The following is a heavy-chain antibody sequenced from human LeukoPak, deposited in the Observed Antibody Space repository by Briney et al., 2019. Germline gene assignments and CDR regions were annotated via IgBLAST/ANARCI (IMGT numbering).Heavy chain of an antibody. D-gene: IGHD3-10*01. V-gene: IGHV4-39*01. CDR3: ARYVVYGSGKYYFDY. CDR1: GGSVSSTAYY. J-gene: IGHJ4*02. CDR2: INYSGST. Sequence: SETLSLTCTVSGGSVSSTAYYWSWIRQPPGKGLEWIASINYSGSTYYNPSLKSRVTISVDTSENQFSLKLSSVTAADTAVYYCARYVVYGSGKYYFDYWGQGTLVTVSS.